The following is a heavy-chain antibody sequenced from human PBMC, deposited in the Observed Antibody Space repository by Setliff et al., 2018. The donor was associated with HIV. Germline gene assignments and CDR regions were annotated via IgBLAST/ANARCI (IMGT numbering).Heavy chain of an antibody. CDR1: GVSTTYY. J-gene: IGHJ4*02. CDR3: ATLDPSGGNFLAY. V-gene: IGHV4-4*09. Sequence: SETLSLTCTVSGVSTTYYWNWIRQPPGKGLEWIGYVYFSGSTTYNPSLKSRVIISLDTSKNQFSLKLSSVTAADTAVYYCATLDPSGGNFLAYWGQGTLVTVSS. CDR2: VYFSGST. D-gene: IGHD2-21*02.